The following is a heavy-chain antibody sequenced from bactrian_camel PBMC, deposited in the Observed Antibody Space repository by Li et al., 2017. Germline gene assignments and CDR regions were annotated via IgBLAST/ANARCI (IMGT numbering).Heavy chain of an antibody. CDR2: VDSTGGSS. CDR1: GFRFSAFD. CDR3: AIASYYNIGS. D-gene: IGHD1*01. Sequence: EVQLVESGGGLVQPGGSLRLSCAASGFRFSAFDMTWVRQAAGKGLEWVSTVDSTGGSSGHVDSVKGRFTVSRDNRKSTLYLQLDSLKTEDTAMYYCAIASYYNIGSRGQGTQVTVS. J-gene: IGHJ6*01. V-gene: IGHV3S40*01.